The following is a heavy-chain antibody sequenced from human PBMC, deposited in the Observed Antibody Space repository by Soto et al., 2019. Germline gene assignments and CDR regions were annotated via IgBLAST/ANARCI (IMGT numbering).Heavy chain of an antibody. D-gene: IGHD3-16*02. CDR2: IYHSGST. J-gene: IGHJ6*02. V-gene: IGHV4-4*02. CDR1: GGSIRSSNW. CDR3: ARLFIDYYYYGMDV. Sequence: QVQLQESGPGLVKPSETLSLTCAVSGGSIRSSNWWSWVCQSPGKGLEWIGEIYHSGSTNYNPSLKSRVTISVDKSKSQFSLKLSSVTAADTAVYYCARLFIDYYYYGMDVWGQGTTVTVSS.